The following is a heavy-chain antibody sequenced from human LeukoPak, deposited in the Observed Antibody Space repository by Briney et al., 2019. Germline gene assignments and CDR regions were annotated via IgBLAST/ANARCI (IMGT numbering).Heavy chain of an antibody. CDR3: ARHRGSGYDPSFHY. V-gene: IGHV3-53*01. D-gene: IGHD5-12*01. CDR1: GFPVSSNH. J-gene: IGHJ4*02. Sequence: GGSLRLSCAASGFPVSSNHMSSVRQAPGKGLEWVSVIYSGGGTYYADSVKGRFTISRDNSKNTLYLQMNSLTAEDTAVYYCARHRGSGYDPSFHYGGQGTLVTVSS. CDR2: IYSGGGT.